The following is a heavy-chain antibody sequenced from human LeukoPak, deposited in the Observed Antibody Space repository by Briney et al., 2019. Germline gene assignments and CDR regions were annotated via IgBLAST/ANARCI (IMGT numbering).Heavy chain of an antibody. CDR2: INHSGST. J-gene: IGHJ4*02. Sequence: PSETLSLTCAVYGGSFSGYYWSWIRQPPGKGLEWIGEINHSGSTNYNPSLKSRVTISVDTSKNQFSLKLNSVTAADTAVYYCARVSYYYDRTDYWGQGTLVTVSP. D-gene: IGHD3-22*01. V-gene: IGHV4-34*01. CDR1: GGSFSGYY. CDR3: ARVSYYYDRTDY.